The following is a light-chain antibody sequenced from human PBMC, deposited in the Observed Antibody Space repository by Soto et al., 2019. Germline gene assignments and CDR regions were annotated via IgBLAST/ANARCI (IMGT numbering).Light chain of an antibody. Sequence: QSALTQPASVSGSPGQSIAISCTGTSSDVGGYNYVSWYQQYQGEAPKLLIYDVSNRPSGISDRFSGSKSGNTASLTISGLQAEDEADYYCGSYTSTTLHVVFGGETKLTVL. V-gene: IGLV2-14*01. J-gene: IGLJ2*01. CDR1: SSDVGGYNY. CDR2: DVS. CDR3: GSYTSTTLHVV.